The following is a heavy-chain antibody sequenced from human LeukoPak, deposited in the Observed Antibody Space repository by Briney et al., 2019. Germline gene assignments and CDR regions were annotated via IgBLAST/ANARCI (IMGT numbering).Heavy chain of an antibody. CDR1: GGSISGLY. J-gene: IGHJ6*04. V-gene: IGHV4-4*09. Sequence: SETLSLTCSVSGGSISGLYWSWIRQPPGQTLEWIGYIYSSGSTNYNPSLQSRVTMSVDTSVNQFSLRLSSVTAADTAVYYCARFTSTRPSDVWGKGTTVTVSS. CDR3: ARFTSTRPSDV. CDR2: IYSSGST. D-gene: IGHD6-6*01.